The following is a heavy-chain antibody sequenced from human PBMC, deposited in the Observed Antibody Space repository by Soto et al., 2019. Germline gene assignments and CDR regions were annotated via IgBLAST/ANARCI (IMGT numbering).Heavy chain of an antibody. J-gene: IGHJ5*02. CDR3: AKKYCSSTSCYNNWFDP. CDR1: GFTFSSYA. Sequence: GGSLRLSCAASGFTFSSYAMSWVRQAPGKGLEWVSAISGSGGSTYYADSVKGRFTIFRDNSKNTPYLQMNSLRAEDTAVYYCAKKYCSSTSCYNNWFDPWGQGTLVTVSS. V-gene: IGHV3-23*01. D-gene: IGHD2-2*02. CDR2: ISGSGGST.